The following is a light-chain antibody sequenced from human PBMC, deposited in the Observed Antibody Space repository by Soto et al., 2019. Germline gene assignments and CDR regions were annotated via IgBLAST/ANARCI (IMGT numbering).Light chain of an antibody. V-gene: IGKV3-11*01. CDR2: DAF. Sequence: EIVLTQSPATLSLSPGERATLSCRASQSVGSYFAWYQQKPGQAPRLLISDAFSRATGIPARFSGSGSGTDFTRTISSLEPEDFAVYFCQQRSSWPLTFGGGTMVEIK. CDR3: QQRSSWPLT. J-gene: IGKJ4*01. CDR1: QSVGSY.